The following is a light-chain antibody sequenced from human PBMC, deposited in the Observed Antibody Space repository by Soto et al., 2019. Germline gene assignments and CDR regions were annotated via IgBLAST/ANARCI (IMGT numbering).Light chain of an antibody. CDR2: GAS. CDR3: QQYVSSQIT. CDR1: QSVGSSY. J-gene: IGKJ5*01. V-gene: IGKV3-20*01. Sequence: EIVLTQSPATLSLPPGERAALSCGASQSVGSSYLAWYQQKPGQAPRLLIYGASSRATGIPDRFSGSGSGTDFTLTISRLEPEDFAVYYCQQYVSSQITFGQGTRLEIK.